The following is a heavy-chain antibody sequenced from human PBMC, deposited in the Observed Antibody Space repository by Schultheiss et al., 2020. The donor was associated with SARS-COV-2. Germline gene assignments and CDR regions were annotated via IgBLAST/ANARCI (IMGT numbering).Heavy chain of an antibody. J-gene: IGHJ6*02. CDR2: IYSCGST. CDR3: ARCWGSTSCYDYYYYGMDV. Sequence: GGSLRLSCAASGFTVSSNYMSWVRQAPGKGLEWVSVIYSCGSTYYADSVKGRFTISRDNSKNTLYLQMNSLRAEDTAVYYCARCWGSTSCYDYYYYGMDVWGQGTTVTVSS. CDR1: GFTVSSNY. V-gene: IGHV3-66*03. D-gene: IGHD2-2*01.